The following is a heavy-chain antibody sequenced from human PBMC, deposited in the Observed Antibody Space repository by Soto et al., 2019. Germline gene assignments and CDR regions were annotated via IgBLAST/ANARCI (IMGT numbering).Heavy chain of an antibody. CDR3: AQKGPEDWPLDY. V-gene: IGHV2-5*02. CDR2: IYWDDSK. D-gene: IGHD3-9*01. J-gene: IGHJ4*02. Sequence: QITLKESGPTLVRPTQTLTLTCAFSGFSLSTSGVGVGCIRQPPGKALEWLAVIYWDDSKHYSPSLRSRLTITKDTSKNQVFLTMTNMDPMDTGTYYCAQKGPEDWPLDYWGQGTLVTVSS. CDR1: GFSLSTSGVG.